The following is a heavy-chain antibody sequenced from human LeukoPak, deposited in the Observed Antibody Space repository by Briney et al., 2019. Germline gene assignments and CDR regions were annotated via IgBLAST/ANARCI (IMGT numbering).Heavy chain of an antibody. CDR3: ATSITTPGAFDI. V-gene: IGHV3-15*04. Sequence: GGSLRLSCAASGFTFSSYAMNWVRQAPGKGLEWVARIVSETVGGRTDYAASVKGRFTISRDDSKSTLFLQMSSLKIEDTAVYYCATSITTPGAFDIWGQGVLVTVSS. D-gene: IGHD1-1*01. J-gene: IGHJ4*02. CDR2: IVSETVGGRT. CDR1: GFTFSSYA.